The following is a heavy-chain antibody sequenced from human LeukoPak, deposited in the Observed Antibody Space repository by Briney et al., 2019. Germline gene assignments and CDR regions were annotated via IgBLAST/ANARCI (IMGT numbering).Heavy chain of an antibody. CDR3: AKDGPGVGATYFDY. Sequence: GGSLRLSCAASRFTVSSNYTTWVRQAAGKGLEWVSVIYSGGSTYYADSVKGRFTISRDNSKNTLYLQMNSLRAEDTAVYYCAKDGPGVGATYFDYWGQGTLVTVSS. CDR2: IYSGGST. J-gene: IGHJ4*02. CDR1: RFTVSSNY. D-gene: IGHD1-26*01. V-gene: IGHV3-66*01.